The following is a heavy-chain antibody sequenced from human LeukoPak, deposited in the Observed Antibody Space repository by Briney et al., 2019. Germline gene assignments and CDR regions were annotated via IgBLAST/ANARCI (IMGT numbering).Heavy chain of an antibody. CDR2: ISRSATDT. CDR3: AKERSSGWPFDY. D-gene: IGHD6-19*01. CDR1: GFTFSNYD. V-gene: IGHV3-23*01. J-gene: IGHJ4*02. Sequence: GGSLRLSCAASGFTFSNYDMSWVRQAPGKGLEWVSAISRSATDTYYADSVKGRFTISRDNSRNTLYLQMNSLRAEDTALYYCAKERSSGWPFDYWGQGTLVTVSS.